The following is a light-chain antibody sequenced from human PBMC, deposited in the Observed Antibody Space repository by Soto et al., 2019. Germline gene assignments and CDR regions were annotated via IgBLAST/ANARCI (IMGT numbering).Light chain of an antibody. J-gene: IGKJ1*01. Sequence: DIVMTQSPLSLPVTPGEPASISCRSSQSLLHSNGYYYLDWYLQKPGQSPQLLIYLGSDRASGVPDRFSGCGSGTDFTLKISRVEAEDVGVYYCMQALQTPLTFGQGTKVDIK. CDR2: LGS. V-gene: IGKV2-28*01. CDR1: QSLLHSNGYYY. CDR3: MQALQTPLT.